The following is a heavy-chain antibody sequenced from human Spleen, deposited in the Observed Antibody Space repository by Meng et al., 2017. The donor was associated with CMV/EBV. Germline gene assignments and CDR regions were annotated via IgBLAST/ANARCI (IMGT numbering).Heavy chain of an antibody. CDR2: IYYSGST. V-gene: IGHV4-61*01. D-gene: IGHD6-6*01. Sequence: GSLRLSCTVSGGSVSSGSYYWSWIRQPPGKGLEWIGYIYYSGSTNYNPSLKSRVTISVDTSKNQFSLKLSSVTAADTAVYYCARGAARPDIDYWGQGTLVTVSS. CDR3: ARGAARPDIDY. CDR1: GGSVSSGSYY. J-gene: IGHJ4*02.